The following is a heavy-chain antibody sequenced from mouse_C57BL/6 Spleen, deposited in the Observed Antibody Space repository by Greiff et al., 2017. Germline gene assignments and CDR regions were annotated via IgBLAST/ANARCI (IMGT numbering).Heavy chain of an antibody. D-gene: IGHD3-3*01. CDR3: ARGARGTLLDY. V-gene: IGHV1-82*01. J-gene: IGHJ2*01. Sequence: VQLQQSGPELVKPGASVKISCKASGYAFSSSWMNWVKQRPGKGLEWIGRIYPGDGDTNYNGKFKGKATLTADKSSSTAYMQLSSLTSEDSAVYFCARGARGTLLDYWGQGTTLTVSS. CDR2: IYPGDGDT. CDR1: GYAFSSSW.